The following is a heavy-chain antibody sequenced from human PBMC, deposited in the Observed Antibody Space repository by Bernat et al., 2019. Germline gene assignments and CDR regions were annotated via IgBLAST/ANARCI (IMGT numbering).Heavy chain of an antibody. Sequence: VHLLESGGGLVQPGGSLRLSCSASAFTFSTYAMNWVHQAPGKGLEWVSTISGSGFSTNYADSVKGRFTIARDNSKNTLSLQMNSLRAEDTAVYYCAKELRSSENWFDPWGQGTLVTVSS. V-gene: IGHV3-23*01. CDR2: ISGSGFST. J-gene: IGHJ5*02. D-gene: IGHD4-17*01. CDR3: AKELRSSENWFDP. CDR1: AFTFSTYA.